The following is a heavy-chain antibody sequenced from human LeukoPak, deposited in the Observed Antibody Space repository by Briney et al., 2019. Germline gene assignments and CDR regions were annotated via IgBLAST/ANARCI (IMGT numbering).Heavy chain of an antibody. CDR3: ARELCRSGGSCYSDY. D-gene: IGHD2-15*01. CDR2: IYYSGST. V-gene: IGHV4-39*07. CDR1: GGSISSSSYY. J-gene: IGHJ4*02. Sequence: PSETLSLTCTVSGGSISSSSYYWGWIRQPPGKGLEWIGSIYYSGSTYYNPSLKSRVTISVDTSKNQFSLKLSSVTAADTAVYYCARELCRSGGSCYSDYWGQGTLVTVSS.